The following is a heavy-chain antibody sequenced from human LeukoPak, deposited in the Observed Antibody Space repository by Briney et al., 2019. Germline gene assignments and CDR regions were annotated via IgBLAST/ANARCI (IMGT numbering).Heavy chain of an antibody. J-gene: IGHJ3*02. V-gene: IGHV4-34*01. Sequence: SETLSLTCAVYGGSFSGYYWSWIRQPPGKGLEWIGEINHSGSTNYNPSLKSRVTISVDTSKNQFSLQLSSVTAADTAVYYCARLRYFDWLKDAFDIWGQGTMVTVSS. D-gene: IGHD3-9*01. CDR1: GGSFSGYY. CDR2: INHSGST. CDR3: ARLRYFDWLKDAFDI.